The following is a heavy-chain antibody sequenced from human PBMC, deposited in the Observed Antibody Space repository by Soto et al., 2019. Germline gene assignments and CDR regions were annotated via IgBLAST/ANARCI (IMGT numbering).Heavy chain of an antibody. CDR2: IYSGGST. Sequence: EVQLVESGGGLIQPGGSLRLSCAASGFTVSSNYMSWVRQAPGKGLEWVSVIYSGGSTYYADSVKGRFTISRDNSENTLYLQMNSLRPEDTAVYYCARDRVVSGYPEYFQHGGQGTVVSVSS. CDR3: ARDRVVSGYPEYFQH. CDR1: GFTVSSNY. V-gene: IGHV3-53*01. J-gene: IGHJ1*01. D-gene: IGHD3-22*01.